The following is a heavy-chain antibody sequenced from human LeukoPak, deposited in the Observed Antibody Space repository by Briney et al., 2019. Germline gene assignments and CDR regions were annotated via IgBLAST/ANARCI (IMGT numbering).Heavy chain of an antibody. CDR1: GYTFTGHY. V-gene: IGHV1-2*02. J-gene: IGHJ4*02. D-gene: IGHD3-9*01. Sequence: ASVKVSCKASGYTFTGHYLHWVRQAPGQGLDCMGWLNPNTGDTLYIQKFQGRVTMTGDTSISTAYMELSRLMSDDTAVYYCARIGLKTTGYYRLDYWGQGTLVTVSS. CDR3: ARIGLKTTGYYRLDY. CDR2: LNPNTGDT.